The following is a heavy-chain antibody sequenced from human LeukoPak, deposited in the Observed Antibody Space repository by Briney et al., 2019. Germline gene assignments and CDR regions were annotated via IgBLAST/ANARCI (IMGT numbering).Heavy chain of an antibody. CDR2: IRYDGSNK. D-gene: IGHD5-12*01. CDR1: GFIFSSYG. Sequence: GGSLRLSCATYGFIFSSYGMHWVRQAPGKGLEWVAFIRYDGSNKYYADSVKGRFTISRDNSKNTLYLQMDSLRAEDTAVYYCAKDGGYRTPNFDYWGQGTLVTVSS. CDR3: AKDGGYRTPNFDY. V-gene: IGHV3-30*02. J-gene: IGHJ4*02.